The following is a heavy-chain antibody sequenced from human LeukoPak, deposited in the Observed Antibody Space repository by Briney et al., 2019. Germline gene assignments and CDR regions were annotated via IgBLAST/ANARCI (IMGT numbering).Heavy chain of an antibody. Sequence: ASVKVSCKTSGYTFTTYALSWVRQAPGQGLEWMGWIDTNTGNPTYAPDFRGRFVFSLDTAAFTPCRAAFLEVGGLKPDDTAFYYCARGYCADHICYYFGFWGQGTLVTVSS. J-gene: IGHJ4*02. D-gene: IGHD2-15*01. CDR3: ARGYCADHICYYFGF. V-gene: IGHV7-4-1*01. CDR1: GYTFTTYA. CDR2: IDTNTGNP.